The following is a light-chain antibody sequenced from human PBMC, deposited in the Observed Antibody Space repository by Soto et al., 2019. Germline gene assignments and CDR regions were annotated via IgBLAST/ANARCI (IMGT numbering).Light chain of an antibody. J-gene: IGLJ1*01. CDR2: DVS. Sequence: QSALTQPACVSGSPGLSIAISCTGTSRDVGGYNSVSWYQQQPGKVPKLMIYDVSNRPSGVSNRFSGSKSGNTASLTISGLQAEDEGDYYCSSYTTARSYVFGTGTKVTVL. CDR3: SSYTTARSYV. V-gene: IGLV2-14*01. CDR1: SRDVGGYNS.